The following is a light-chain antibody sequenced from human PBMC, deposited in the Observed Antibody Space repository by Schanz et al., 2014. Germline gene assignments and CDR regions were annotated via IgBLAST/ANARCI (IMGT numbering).Light chain of an antibody. CDR2: DVS. V-gene: IGLV2-8*01. CDR1: TSDVGGYNF. CDR3: QSYDSSLKIGI. J-gene: IGLJ2*01. Sequence: QSALIQPPSASGSPGQSVAISCTGTTSDVGGYNFVSWYQQHPGKAPKLMIYDVSKRPSGVPVRFSGSKSGNTASLTISGLQAEDEADYYCQSYDSSLKIGIFGGGTKLTVL.